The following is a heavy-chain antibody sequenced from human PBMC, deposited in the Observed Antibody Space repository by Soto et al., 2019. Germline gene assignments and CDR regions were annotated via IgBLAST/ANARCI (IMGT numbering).Heavy chain of an antibody. CDR1: GGSISSDGFY. CDR2: IYYSGST. D-gene: IGHD3-22*01. Sequence: SETLSLTCTVSGGSISSDGFYWSWIRQHPGKGLELIAYIYYSGSTYYNPSLKSRVTISVDTQMNQFSLQLSSVTVADTAAYYCAGGGSIVVATRRLMDVWGKGTTVTVSS. V-gene: IGHV4-31*03. J-gene: IGHJ6*03. CDR3: AGGGSIVVATRRLMDV.